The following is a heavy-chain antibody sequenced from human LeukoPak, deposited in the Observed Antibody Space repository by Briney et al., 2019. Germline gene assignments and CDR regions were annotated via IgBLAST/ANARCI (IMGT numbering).Heavy chain of an antibody. V-gene: IGHV4-31*03. J-gene: IGHJ4*02. CDR3: ARAPGGSGSYSPFDY. CDR1: GGSISSGGYY. Sequence: SQTLSLTCTVSGGSISSGGYYWSWIRQHPGKRLEWIGYIYYSGSTYYNPSLKSRVTISVDTSKNQFSLKLSSVTAADTAVYYCARAPGGSGSYSPFDYWGQGTLVTVSS. D-gene: IGHD3-10*01. CDR2: IYYSGST.